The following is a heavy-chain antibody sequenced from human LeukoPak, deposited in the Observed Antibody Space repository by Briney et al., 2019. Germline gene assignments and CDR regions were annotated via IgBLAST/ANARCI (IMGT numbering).Heavy chain of an antibody. CDR3: ARHAGLVGAQIDY. J-gene: IGHJ4*02. CDR1: GGSISSYY. D-gene: IGHD1-26*01. Sequence: SETLSLTCTVSGGSISSYYWSWIRQPPGKGLEWIGYIYYSGSTNYNPSLKSRVTISVDTSKNQFSLKLSSVTAADTAVYYCARHAGLVGAQIDYWGQGTLVTVSS. V-gene: IGHV4-59*08. CDR2: IYYSGST.